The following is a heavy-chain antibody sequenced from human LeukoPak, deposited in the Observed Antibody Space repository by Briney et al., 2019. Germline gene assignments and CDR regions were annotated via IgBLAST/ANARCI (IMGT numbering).Heavy chain of an antibody. Sequence: SVKVSXKTSGGTFNNSAISWVRQALGQWLEWLGGIMPLFGTAGYAHKFQGRATITKDESTRTVYLELTSLTSDDTAVYYCARDVHGDYGSGWFDPWGQGTLVSVSS. CDR2: IMPLFGTA. CDR3: ARDVHGDYGSGWFDP. V-gene: IGHV1-69*05. CDR1: GGTFNNSA. J-gene: IGHJ5*02. D-gene: IGHD4-17*01.